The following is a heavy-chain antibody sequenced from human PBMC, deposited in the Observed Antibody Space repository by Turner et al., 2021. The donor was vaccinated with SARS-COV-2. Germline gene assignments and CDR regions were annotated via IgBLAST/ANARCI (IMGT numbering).Heavy chain of an antibody. J-gene: IGHJ3*02. D-gene: IGHD3-10*01. V-gene: IGHV4-59*08. CDR1: DGSISSSY. Sequence: QVQLQESGPGLVKPSETLSLTCTVSDGSISSSYWSWIRQPPGKGLEWIGYIYYSGSTNYNPSLKSRVTISVDTSKNQFSLKLSSVTAADTAVYYCARRRSGYYYGSGSYRADDAFDIWGQGTMVTVSS. CDR2: IYYSGST. CDR3: ARRRSGYYYGSGSYRADDAFDI.